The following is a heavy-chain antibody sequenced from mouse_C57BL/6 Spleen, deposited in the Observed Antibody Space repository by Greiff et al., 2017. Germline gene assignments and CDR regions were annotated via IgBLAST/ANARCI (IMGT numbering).Heavy chain of an antibody. CDR3: ARGEDYYGSSGYFDY. J-gene: IGHJ2*01. Sequence: VQLQESGPELVKPGASVKISCKASGYAFSSSWMNWVKQRPGKGLEWIGRVYPGDGDTNYNGKFKGKATLTADKSSSTAYMQLSSLTSEDSAVYFCARGEDYYGSSGYFDYWGQGTTLTVSS. CDR1: GYAFSSSW. D-gene: IGHD1-1*01. CDR2: VYPGDGDT. V-gene: IGHV1-82*01.